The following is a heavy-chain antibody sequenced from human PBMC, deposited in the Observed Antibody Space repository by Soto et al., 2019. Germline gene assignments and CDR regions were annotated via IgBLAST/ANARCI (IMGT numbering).Heavy chain of an antibody. CDR1: GYAFTSYA. CDR3: ARDLGGWPDY. D-gene: IGHD2-15*01. CDR2: INAGNGNT. Sequence: ASVKVSCKASGYAFTSYAMHLGRQAPGQRLEWMGWINAGNGNTKYSQKFQGRVTVTKDTSASTAYMELSSLRSEDTAVYYCARDLGGWPDYWGQGTLVTVSS. J-gene: IGHJ4*02. V-gene: IGHV1-3*01.